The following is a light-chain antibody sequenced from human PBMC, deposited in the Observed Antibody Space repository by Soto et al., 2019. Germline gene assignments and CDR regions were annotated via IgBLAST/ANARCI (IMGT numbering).Light chain of an antibody. CDR3: QQDYNLPLYT. CDR2: GAS. CDR1: QSVSSSY. Sequence: PGERVTLSCRASQSVSSSYLTWYQQKPGQAPRLLIYGASSRATSIPARFSGSGSGPDFTLTISSLQPEDFAVYYCQQDYNLPLYTFGQGNKLEIK. V-gene: IGKV3D-7*01. J-gene: IGKJ2*01.